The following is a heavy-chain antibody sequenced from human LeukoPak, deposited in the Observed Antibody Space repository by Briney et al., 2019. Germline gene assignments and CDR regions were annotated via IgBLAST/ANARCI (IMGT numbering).Heavy chain of an antibody. CDR1: GYTFTSYD. CDR3: ARGKIAVAGTAYYFDY. J-gene: IGHJ4*02. Sequence: ASVKVSCKASGYTFTSYDINWVRQATGQGLEWMGWMNPNSGNTGYAQKFQGRVTMTRNTSISTAYMELSGLRSEDTAVYYCARGKIAVAGTAYYFDYWGQGTLVTVSS. D-gene: IGHD6-19*01. V-gene: IGHV1-8*01. CDR2: MNPNSGNT.